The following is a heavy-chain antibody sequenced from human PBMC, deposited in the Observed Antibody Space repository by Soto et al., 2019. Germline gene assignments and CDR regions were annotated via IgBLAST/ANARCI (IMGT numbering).Heavy chain of an antibody. Sequence: QVHLVQSGAEVKKPGASVQVSCKGSGYAFTTYGITWVRQAPGQGLAGMGWSSAHNGNTSYAQKRQGRVTVTRDTSTSTAYMELRSLRFDDTAVYYCARGRYGDYWGQGALVTVSS. V-gene: IGHV1-18*01. CDR2: SSAHNGNT. D-gene: IGHD1-1*01. J-gene: IGHJ4*02. CDR3: ARGRYGDY. CDR1: GYAFTTYG.